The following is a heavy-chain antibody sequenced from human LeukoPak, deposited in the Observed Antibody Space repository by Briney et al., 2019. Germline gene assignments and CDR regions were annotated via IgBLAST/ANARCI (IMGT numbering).Heavy chain of an antibody. CDR2: INHSGST. Sequence: ASETLSLTCTVSGGSISSYYWSWIRQPPGKGLEWIGEINHSGSTNYNPSLKSRVTISVDTSKNQFSLKLSSVTAADTAVYYCARENSYGCDYWGQGTLVTVSS. V-gene: IGHV4-34*01. CDR1: GGSISSYY. D-gene: IGHD5-18*01. J-gene: IGHJ4*02. CDR3: ARENSYGCDY.